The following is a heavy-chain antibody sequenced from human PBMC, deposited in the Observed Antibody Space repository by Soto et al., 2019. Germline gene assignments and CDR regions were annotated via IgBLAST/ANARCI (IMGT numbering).Heavy chain of an antibody. CDR1: GFTFSSYA. Sequence: GGSLRLSCAASGFTFSSYAMSWVRQAPGKGLEWVSAISGSGVSTYYADSVKGRFTISRDNSKNTLYLQMNSLRAEDTAVYYCAKDLLGSSWWSPWGQGTLVTVSS. D-gene: IGHD6-13*01. CDR3: AKDLLGSSWWSP. CDR2: ISGSGVST. V-gene: IGHV3-23*01. J-gene: IGHJ5*02.